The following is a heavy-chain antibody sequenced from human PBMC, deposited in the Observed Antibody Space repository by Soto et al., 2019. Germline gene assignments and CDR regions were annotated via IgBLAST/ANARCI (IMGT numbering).Heavy chain of an antibody. D-gene: IGHD1-26*01. V-gene: IGHV3-23*01. CDR2: ISASGGST. CDR3: AKGQNSGTYRFFFDY. J-gene: IGHJ4*02. Sequence: GSLRLSCAASGITLSSYAMSWVRQAPGKGPEWVSGISASGGSTSYADSVKGRFTISRDNSKNTLYLQMNSLRADDTAVYHCAKGQNSGTYRFFFDYWGQGALVTVSS. CDR1: GITLSSYA.